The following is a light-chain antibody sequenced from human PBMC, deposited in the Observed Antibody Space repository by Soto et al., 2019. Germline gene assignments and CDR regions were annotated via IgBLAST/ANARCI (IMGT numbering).Light chain of an antibody. CDR2: DAS. Sequence: ENVLTQSPATLSLSPGEGATLSCRASQSINTYLAWYQQKPGQAPRLLIYDASKRATGIPARFSGSGSGTNFTLTISSLEPEDFAVYHCQQYSSSPRTFGQGTRLEIK. J-gene: IGKJ5*01. CDR3: QQYSSSPRT. V-gene: IGKV3-11*01. CDR1: QSINTY.